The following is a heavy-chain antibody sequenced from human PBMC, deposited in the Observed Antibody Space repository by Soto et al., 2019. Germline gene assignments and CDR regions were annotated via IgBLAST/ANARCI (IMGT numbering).Heavy chain of an antibody. V-gene: IGHV1-69*13. J-gene: IGHJ4*02. CDR2: IIPIFGTA. Sequence: ASVKVSCKASGGTFSSYAISWVRQAPGQGLEWMGGIIPIFGTANYAQKFQGRVTITADESTSTAYMELSSLRSEDTAVYYCARDWPESPLRPPYGFDYWGQGTLVTVSS. CDR1: GGTFSSYA. D-gene: IGHD4-17*01. CDR3: ARDWPESPLRPPYGFDY.